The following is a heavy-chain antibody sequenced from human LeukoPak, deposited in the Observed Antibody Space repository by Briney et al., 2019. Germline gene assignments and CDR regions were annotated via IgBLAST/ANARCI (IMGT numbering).Heavy chain of an antibody. Sequence: ASVKVSCKASGYTFTSYGISWVRQAPGQGPEWMGWISGYNGKTNYAQKFQGRVTMTTDTSTSIAYMELRSLRSDDTAVYYCARNYGSGSYSKIDYWGQGTLVTVSS. CDR3: ARNYGSGSYSKIDY. CDR1: GYTFTSYG. D-gene: IGHD3-10*01. J-gene: IGHJ4*02. V-gene: IGHV1-18*01. CDR2: ISGYNGKT.